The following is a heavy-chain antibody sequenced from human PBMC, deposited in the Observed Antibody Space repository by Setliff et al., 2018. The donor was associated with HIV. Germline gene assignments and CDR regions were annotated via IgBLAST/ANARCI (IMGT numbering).Heavy chain of an antibody. CDR2: NNHGGST. D-gene: IGHD3-3*01. CDR1: GGSISGSNYY. J-gene: IGHJ4*02. CDR3: ARGSYRGSGYFVRYFDS. V-gene: IGHV4-39*07. Sequence: PSETLSLTCTVSGGSISGSNYYWGWIRQPPGKGLEWIGENNHGGSTNYNPSLKSRVTISVDRSKNQFFLKLTSVTAADTAVYYCARGSYRGSGYFVRYFDSWAQGMLVTVSS.